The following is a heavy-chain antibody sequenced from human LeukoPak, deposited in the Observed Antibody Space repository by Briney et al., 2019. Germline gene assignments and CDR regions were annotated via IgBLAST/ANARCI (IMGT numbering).Heavy chain of an antibody. V-gene: IGHV3-74*01. CDR2: INTNGRTT. J-gene: IGHJ5*02. D-gene: IGHD1-1*01. CDR3: ERVPRGQYKWFDP. Sequence: GRSLRLSCAASGFTISNYWMHWVRQAPGKWLVWVSRINTNGRTTSYADSVKGRFTISRDNAKNTLYLQMTRLRAEHTAVYYCERVPRGQYKWFDPWGQGTLVTVSS. CDR1: GFTISNYW.